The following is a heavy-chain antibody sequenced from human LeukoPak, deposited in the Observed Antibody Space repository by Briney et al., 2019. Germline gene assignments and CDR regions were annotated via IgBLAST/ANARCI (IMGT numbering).Heavy chain of an antibody. J-gene: IGHJ4*02. V-gene: IGHV4-4*07. D-gene: IGHD3-22*01. CDR2: IHTSGST. CDR1: GGSVSSYY. CDR3: ARDTYYYDSTGYSQLDY. Sequence: SETLSPTCTVSGGSVSSYYWSWIRQPAGKGLEWIGRIHTSGSTNYNPSLKSRVTMSVDTSKNQFSLKLRSVTAADTAVYYCARDTYYYDSTGYSQLDYWGQGTLVTVSS.